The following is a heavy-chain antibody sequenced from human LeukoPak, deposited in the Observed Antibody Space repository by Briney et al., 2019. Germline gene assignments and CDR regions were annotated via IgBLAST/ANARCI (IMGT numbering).Heavy chain of an antibody. D-gene: IGHD1-26*01. V-gene: IGHV4-59*01. CDR2: IYYSGST. Sequence: SETLSLTCTVSGDSISSYYWSWIRQPPGKGLEWIAYIYYSGSTNYNPSLKSRVTISVDTSKNQFSLKLSSVTAADTAVYYCARGSGIVGATFDYWGQGTLVTVSS. CDR1: GDSISSYY. J-gene: IGHJ4*02. CDR3: ARGSGIVGATFDY.